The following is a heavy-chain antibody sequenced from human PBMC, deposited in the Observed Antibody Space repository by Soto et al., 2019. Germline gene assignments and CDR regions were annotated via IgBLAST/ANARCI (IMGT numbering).Heavy chain of an antibody. Sequence: ASVKVSCKASGGTFSGYTISWVRQAPGQGLEWMGRIIPILGIANYAQKFQGRVTITADKSTSTAYTELSSLRSEDTAVYYCARGSMARGVTSNYYYYYMDVWGKGTTVTVSS. V-gene: IGHV1-69*02. J-gene: IGHJ6*03. CDR1: GGTFSGYT. CDR3: ARGSMARGVTSNYYYYYMDV. D-gene: IGHD3-10*01. CDR2: IIPILGIA.